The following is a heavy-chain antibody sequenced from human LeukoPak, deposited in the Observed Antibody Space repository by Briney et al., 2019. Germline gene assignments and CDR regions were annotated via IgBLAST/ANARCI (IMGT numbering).Heavy chain of an antibody. J-gene: IGHJ4*02. CDR3: ARGAHHYYDSSGYSYGDDY. CDR1: GFTFTNYN. D-gene: IGHD3-22*01. CDR2: ISSSSSYI. V-gene: IGHV3-21*01. Sequence: GGSLRLSCAASGFTFTNYNMNWVRQAPGKGLEWVSSISSSSSYIYYADSVKGRFTISRDNAKNSLYLQMNSLRAEDTAVYYCARGAHHYYDSSGYSYGDDYWGQGTLVTVSS.